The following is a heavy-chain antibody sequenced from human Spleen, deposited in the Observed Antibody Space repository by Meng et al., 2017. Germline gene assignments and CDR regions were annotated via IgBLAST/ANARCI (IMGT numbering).Heavy chain of an antibody. CDR1: GFTFSRYS. V-gene: IGHV3-66*02. J-gene: IGHJ5*02. CDR3: ARSSSSWYSSLYDWFDP. Sequence: GGSLRLSCAASGFTFSRYSMNWVRQAPGKGLEWVSVIYSGGSTYYADSVKGRFTISRDNSKNTLYLQMNSLRAEDTAVYYCARSSSSWYSSLYDWFDPWGQGTLVTVSS. D-gene: IGHD6-13*01. CDR2: IYSGGST.